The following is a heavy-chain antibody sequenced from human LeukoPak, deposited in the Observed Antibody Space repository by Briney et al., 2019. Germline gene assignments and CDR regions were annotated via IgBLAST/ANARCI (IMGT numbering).Heavy chain of an antibody. Sequence: ASVKVSCKASGYTFTSYDINWVRQATGQGLEWMGWMNPNSGNTGYAQKFQGRVTITRNTSISTAYMELSSLRSEDTAVYYCARAYSSSAHYYYMDVWGKGTTVTVSS. J-gene: IGHJ6*03. V-gene: IGHV1-8*03. CDR2: MNPNSGNT. D-gene: IGHD6-13*01. CDR1: GYTFTSYD. CDR3: ARAYSSSAHYYYMDV.